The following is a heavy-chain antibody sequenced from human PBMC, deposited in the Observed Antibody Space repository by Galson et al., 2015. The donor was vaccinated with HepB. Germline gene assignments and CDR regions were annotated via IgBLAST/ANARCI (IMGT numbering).Heavy chain of an antibody. CDR2: ISSSGSTI. D-gene: IGHD2-2*01. CDR3: ARFPYVVPATYYYYYMDV. CDR1: GFTFSDYY. J-gene: IGHJ6*03. Sequence: SLRLSCAASGFTFSDYYMSWIRQAPGKGLEWVSYISSSGSTIYYADSVKGRFTISRDNAKNSLYLQMNSLRAEDTAVYYCARFPYVVPATYYYYYMDVWGKGTTVTVSS. V-gene: IGHV3-11*01.